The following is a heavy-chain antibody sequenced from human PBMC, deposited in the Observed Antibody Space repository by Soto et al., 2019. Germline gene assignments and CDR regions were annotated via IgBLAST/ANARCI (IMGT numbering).Heavy chain of an antibody. J-gene: IGHJ4*02. CDR2: IYSGGST. CDR3: ARALPFHLRIVARPEGPYYFDY. V-gene: IGHV3-53*04. D-gene: IGHD6-6*01. CDR1: GFTVSSNY. Sequence: GGSLRLSCAASGFTVSSNYMSWVRQAPGKGLEWVSVIYSGGSTYYADSVKGRFTISRHNSKNTLYLQMNSLRAEDTAVYYCARALPFHLRIVARPEGPYYFDYWGQGTLVTVSS.